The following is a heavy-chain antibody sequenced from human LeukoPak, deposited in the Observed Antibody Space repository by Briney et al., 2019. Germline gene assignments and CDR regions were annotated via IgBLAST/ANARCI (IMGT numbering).Heavy chain of an antibody. CDR2: INPNSGGT. Sequence: ASVKVSCKASGYTFSGYYMHWVRRAPGQGLVWMGWINPNSGGTNYAQKFQGRVTMTRDTSISTAYMELSGLRSDDTAVYYCARDRGAVAGIRSYYYYMDVWGKGTTVTVSS. J-gene: IGHJ6*03. CDR1: GYTFSGYY. CDR3: ARDRGAVAGIRSYYYYMDV. D-gene: IGHD6-19*01. V-gene: IGHV1-2*02.